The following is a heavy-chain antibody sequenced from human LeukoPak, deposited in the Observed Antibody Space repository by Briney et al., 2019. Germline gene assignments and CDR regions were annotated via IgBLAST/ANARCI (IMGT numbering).Heavy chain of an antibody. J-gene: IGHJ4*02. CDR2: ISSSGTTI. CDR1: GFTVSNNG. V-gene: IGHV3-48*02. Sequence: GGSLRLSCAASGFTVSNNGMNWVRQAPGEGLEWVSYISSSGTTIYYADSVKGRFTISRDNAKNSLHLQMSSLRDGDTAVYYCARVTGTWWADYWGQGTLVTVSS. CDR3: ARVTGTWWADY. D-gene: IGHD2-8*02.